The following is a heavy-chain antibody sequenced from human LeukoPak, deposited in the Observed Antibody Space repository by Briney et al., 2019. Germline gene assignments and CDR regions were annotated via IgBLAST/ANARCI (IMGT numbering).Heavy chain of an antibody. V-gene: IGHV4-59*01. D-gene: IGHD6-6*01. Sequence: SETLSLTCTVSGGSISSYYWSWIRQPPGKGLEWIGYIYYSGSTNYNPSLKSRVTISVDTSKNQFSLKLSSVTAADTAVYYCARDQSSIAARAGAFDIWGQGTMVTVSS. CDR1: GGSISSYY. CDR2: IYYSGST. CDR3: ARDQSSIAARAGAFDI. J-gene: IGHJ3*02.